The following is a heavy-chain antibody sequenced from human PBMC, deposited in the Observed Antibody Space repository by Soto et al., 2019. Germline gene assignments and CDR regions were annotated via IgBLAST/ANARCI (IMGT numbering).Heavy chain of an antibody. D-gene: IGHD6-13*01. CDR3: VKGGASYTSCWYAN. CDR2: IKDSGDDT. CDR1: GFSFSNYA. Sequence: VELLESGGGLVQPGGSLTLSCTASGFSFSNYAMHWVRQAPGKGLEWVSTIKDSGDDTYYLASGRGRFIISRDYSSNTLYLQMTSLRAEDTALYHCVKGGASYTSCWYANWGQGILVTVSS. V-gene: IGHV3-23*01. J-gene: IGHJ4*02.